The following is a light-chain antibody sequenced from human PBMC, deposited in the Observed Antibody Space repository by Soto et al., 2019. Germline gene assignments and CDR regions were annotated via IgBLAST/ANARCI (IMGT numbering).Light chain of an antibody. Sequence: IQLTQSPSSLSASVGVRVTITCRASQGISSYLAWYQQKPGKAPELLISAASTLQSGVPSRFSGSGSGTAFTLTISSMQPEDFATYYCQQLNSYPLTFGGGTKVEIK. V-gene: IGKV1-9*01. CDR3: QQLNSYPLT. CDR2: AAS. J-gene: IGKJ4*01. CDR1: QGISSY.